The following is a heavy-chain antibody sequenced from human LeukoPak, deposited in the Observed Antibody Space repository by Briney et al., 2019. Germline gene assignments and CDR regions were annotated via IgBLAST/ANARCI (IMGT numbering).Heavy chain of an antibody. CDR2: INAGNGNT. D-gene: IGHD3-3*01. CDR1: GYTFTSYA. J-gene: IGHJ4*02. Sequence: ASVKVSCKASGYTFTSYAMHWVRQAPGQRLEWMGWINAGNGNTKYSQKFQGRVTITRDTSASTAYMELSSLRSEDTAVYYCAPSMGVGFHLFDYWGQGTLVTVSS. V-gene: IGHV1-3*01. CDR3: APSMGVGFHLFDY.